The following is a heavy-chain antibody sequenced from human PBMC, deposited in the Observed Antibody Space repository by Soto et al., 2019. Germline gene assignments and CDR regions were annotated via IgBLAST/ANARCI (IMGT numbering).Heavy chain of an antibody. CDR1: GFSFSTYW. J-gene: IGHJ6*02. V-gene: IGHV3-7*03. Sequence: GGSLRLSCAASGFSFSTYWMSWVRQAPGKGLEWVANIKTDGSEKYYMDSVRGRFTTSRDNARNFLYLQMNSLTGADTAVYYCTRDGSPFALDVWGLGTSVTVSS. CDR2: IKTDGSEK. CDR3: TRDGSPFALDV.